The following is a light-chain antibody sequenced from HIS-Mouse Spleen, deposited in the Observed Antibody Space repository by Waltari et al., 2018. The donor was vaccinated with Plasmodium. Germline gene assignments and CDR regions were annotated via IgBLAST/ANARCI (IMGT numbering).Light chain of an antibody. CDR2: GAS. CDR1: QSVSSSY. V-gene: IGKV3-20*01. CDR3: QQYGSSPWT. Sequence: EIVLTQSPGTLSLSPGERATLPCRASQSVSSSYLAWYQQKPGQAPRLLIYGASSRATVIPDRFSGSGSGTDFTLTISRLEPEDFAVYYCQQYGSSPWTFGQGTKVEIK. J-gene: IGKJ1*01.